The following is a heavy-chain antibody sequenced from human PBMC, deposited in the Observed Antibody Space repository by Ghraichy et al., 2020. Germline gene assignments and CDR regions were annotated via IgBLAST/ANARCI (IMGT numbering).Heavy chain of an antibody. CDR1: GFTFSSYA. J-gene: IGHJ4*02. D-gene: IGHD1-14*01. Sequence: LSLTCAASGFTFSSYAMSWVRQAPGKGLEWVSYISSGRTSTNYADSVKGRFTISRDNAKNSIYLQMSSLRAEDTAVYYCVRVTVRYGSYSFDYWGQGTLVTVSS. V-gene: IGHV3-11*05. CDR2: ISSGRTST. CDR3: VRVTVRYGSYSFDY.